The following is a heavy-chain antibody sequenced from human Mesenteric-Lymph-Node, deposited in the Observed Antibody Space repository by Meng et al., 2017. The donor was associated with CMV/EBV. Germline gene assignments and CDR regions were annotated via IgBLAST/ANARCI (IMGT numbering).Heavy chain of an antibody. J-gene: IGHJ5*02. CDR2: VRYDRSNK. CDR1: RFTFSSFG. Sequence: LKLSCAASRFTFSSFGMHWVGQAPGKGLRCVAFVRYDRSNKYYADSVKGRFTISRDNSKNTLYLQMNSLRAEDTAVYYCAHSARLDPWGQGTLVTVSS. V-gene: IGHV3-30*02. CDR3: AHSARLDP. D-gene: IGHD4-11*01.